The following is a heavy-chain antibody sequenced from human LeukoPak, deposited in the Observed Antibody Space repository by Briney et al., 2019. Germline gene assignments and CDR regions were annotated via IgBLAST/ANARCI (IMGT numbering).Heavy chain of an antibody. CDR1: GGTFSGYA. CDR3: ASYSSSTFDY. Sequence: SVKVSCKASGGTFSGYAISWVRQAPGQGLEWMGGIIPIFGTANYAQEFQGRVTITTDESTSTAYMELSSLRSEDTAVYYCASYSSSTFDYWGQGTLVTVSS. V-gene: IGHV1-69*05. J-gene: IGHJ4*02. CDR2: IIPIFGTA. D-gene: IGHD6-6*01.